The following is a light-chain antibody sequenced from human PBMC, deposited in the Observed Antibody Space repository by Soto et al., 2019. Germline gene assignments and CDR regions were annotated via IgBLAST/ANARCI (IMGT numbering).Light chain of an antibody. CDR2: GAS. J-gene: IGKJ4*01. CDR1: QSINTN. V-gene: IGKV3-15*01. CDR3: QQYNRWPPLT. Sequence: DIVMTQYPATLSVSPGERATLSCRAGQSINTNQAWYQQKPGQAHRLLIYGASTRATNITDRFSGSGSGTEFTLTISSLQSEDSAVYYCQQYNRWPPLTFGGGTKVEIK.